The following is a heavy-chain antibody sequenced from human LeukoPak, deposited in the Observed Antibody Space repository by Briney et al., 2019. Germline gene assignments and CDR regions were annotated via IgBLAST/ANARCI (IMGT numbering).Heavy chain of an antibody. CDR2: IRSKTHGGTT. J-gene: IGHJ4*02. V-gene: IGHV3-15*01. Sequence: PGGSLRLSCEASGFTFSNAWMNWVRQAPGKGLEWVGRIRSKTHGGTTDYAAPVKGRFIISRDDSRNTLYLQMNSLKTEDTALYYCTTWADLYDYWGQGTLVTVSS. CDR1: GFTFSNAW. CDR3: TTWADLYDY.